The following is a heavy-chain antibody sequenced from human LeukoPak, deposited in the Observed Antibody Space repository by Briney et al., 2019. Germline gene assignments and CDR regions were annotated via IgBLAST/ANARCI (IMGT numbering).Heavy chain of an antibody. CDR3: ARDCLLFVRARFDP. J-gene: IGHJ5*02. V-gene: IGHV1-2*02. D-gene: IGHD3-3*01. CDR2: INPNSGGT. CDR1: GYTFTGYY. Sequence: ASVKVSCKASGYTFTGYYMHWVRQAPGQGLEWMGWINPNSGGTNYAQKFQGRVTMTRDTSISTAYMELRSLRSDDTAVYYCARDCLLFVRARFDPWGQGTLVTVSS.